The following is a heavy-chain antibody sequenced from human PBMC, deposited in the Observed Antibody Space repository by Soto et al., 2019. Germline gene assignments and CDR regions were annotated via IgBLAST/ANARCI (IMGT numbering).Heavy chain of an antibody. D-gene: IGHD4-17*01. CDR2: VYYTGAT. Sequence: QVQLQQSGPRLVKPSETLSLTCTVSSGPDRSHNWGWIRQPPGRGLEWIGYVYYTGATAYNPSLRGRLTTSADTSTHVLSLTLTSVTAADTAVYYCVRQGIDYLHGLVDVWGQGTTVSVSS. V-gene: IGHV4-59*08. CDR1: SGPDRSHN. CDR3: VRQGIDYLHGLVDV. J-gene: IGHJ6*02.